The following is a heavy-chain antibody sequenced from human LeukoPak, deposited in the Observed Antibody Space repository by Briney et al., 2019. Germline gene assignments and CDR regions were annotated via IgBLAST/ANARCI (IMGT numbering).Heavy chain of an antibody. D-gene: IGHD3-22*01. V-gene: IGHV3-11*04. CDR2: ITNNGGDM. J-gene: IGHJ4*02. Sequence: GGALRLSCAASGFTFSDYYMGWLRHAPGKGLEWISYITNNGGDMFYADSLKGRLTIFRDNAKKSLYLQMNSLRPDDTALYYCARALADTRGYYLGFDYWGQGTLVTVSS. CDR1: GFTFSDYY. CDR3: ARALADTRGYYLGFDY.